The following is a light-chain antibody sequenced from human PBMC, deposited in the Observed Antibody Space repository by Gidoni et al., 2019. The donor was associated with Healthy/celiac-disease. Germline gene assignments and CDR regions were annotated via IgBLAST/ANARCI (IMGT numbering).Light chain of an antibody. Sequence: QSVLPQPASVSGSPGQSIPISCTGTSSDVGSYNLVSWYQQHPGKAPKLMIYEVSKRPSGVSNRFSGSKSGNTASLTISGLQAEDEADYYCCSYAGSSWVFGGGTKLTVL. CDR1: SSDVGSYNL. CDR2: EVS. J-gene: IGLJ3*02. CDR3: CSYAGSSWV. V-gene: IGLV2-23*02.